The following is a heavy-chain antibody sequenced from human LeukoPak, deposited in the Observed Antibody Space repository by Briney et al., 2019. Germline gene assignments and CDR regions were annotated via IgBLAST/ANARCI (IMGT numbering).Heavy chain of an antibody. D-gene: IGHD3-3*01. CDR3: AILYDFWSGYYKDV. V-gene: IGHV3-30*02. Sequence: GGSLRLSCAASGFTFSSYGMHWVRQAPGKGLEWVAFIRYDGSNKYYADSVKGRFTISRDNSKNTLYLQMNSLRVEDTAVYCCAILYDFWSGYYKDVWGKGTTVTVSS. CDR2: IRYDGSNK. J-gene: IGHJ6*04. CDR1: GFTFSSYG.